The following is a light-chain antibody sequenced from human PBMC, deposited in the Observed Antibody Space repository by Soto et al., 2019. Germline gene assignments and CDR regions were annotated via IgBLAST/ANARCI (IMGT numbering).Light chain of an antibody. Sequence: DIQMTQSPSSLSASVGDRVTITCRASQSIATYLNWYQQSPGQAPKLLIFAASSLQSGVPSRFSGSGSGTDFTLTISSLQPEDFATYYCQQSYSSPRTFGQGTKVEIK. CDR1: QSIATY. V-gene: IGKV1-39*01. CDR2: AAS. CDR3: QQSYSSPRT. J-gene: IGKJ1*01.